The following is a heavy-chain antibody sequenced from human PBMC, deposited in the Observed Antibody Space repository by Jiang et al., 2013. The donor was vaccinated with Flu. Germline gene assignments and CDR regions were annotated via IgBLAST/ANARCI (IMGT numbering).Heavy chain of an antibody. D-gene: IGHD3-16*01. J-gene: IGHJ5*02. CDR2: INHSGNT. V-gene: IGHV4-34*01. Sequence: ETLSLTCAVYGGSFSGYYWSWIRQPPGKGLEWIGEINHSGNTNYNPSLKSRVTISVDTSKNQFSLKLSSVTAADTAVYYCANKYYDYVWGSYIEVPWGQGTLVTVSS. CDR1: GGSFSGYY. CDR3: ANKYYDYVWGSYIEVP.